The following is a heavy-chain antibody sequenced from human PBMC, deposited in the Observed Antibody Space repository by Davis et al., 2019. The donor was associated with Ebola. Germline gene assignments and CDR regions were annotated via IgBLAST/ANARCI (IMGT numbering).Heavy chain of an antibody. CDR2: IYHSGST. CDR1: GYSITSDYY. V-gene: IGHV4-38-2*02. D-gene: IGHD6-19*01. Sequence: SETLSLTCTVSGYSITSDYYWGWIRQPPGKGLEWIGTIYHSGSTYYNPSLKSRVTISVDTSKNQFSLKLSSVTAADTAVYYCARVIAVAYDAFDIWGQGTMVTVSS. CDR3: ARVIAVAYDAFDI. J-gene: IGHJ3*02.